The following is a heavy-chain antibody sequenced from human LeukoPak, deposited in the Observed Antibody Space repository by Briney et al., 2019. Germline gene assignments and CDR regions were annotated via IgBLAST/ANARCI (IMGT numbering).Heavy chain of an antibody. CDR3: AAAHDYYDSSGYYAA. J-gene: IGHJ5*02. CDR1: GGTFSSYA. V-gene: IGHV1-69*05. Sequence: SVKVSCKASGGTFSSYAISWVRQAPGQGLEWMGGIIPIFGTANYAQKFQGRVTITTDESTSTAYMEPSSLRSEDTAVYYCAAAHDYYDSSGYYAAWGQGTLVTVSS. CDR2: IIPIFGTA. D-gene: IGHD3-22*01.